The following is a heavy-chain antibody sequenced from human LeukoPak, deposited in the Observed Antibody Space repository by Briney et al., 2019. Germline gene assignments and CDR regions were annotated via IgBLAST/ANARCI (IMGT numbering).Heavy chain of an antibody. CDR3: ARDTGTGTTFY. CDR1: GGTFSSYA. D-gene: IGHD1-7*01. V-gene: IGHV1-69*05. Sequence: GASVTVSCTASGGTFSSYAISWVRQAPGQGLEWMGGIIPIFGTANYAQKLQGRVTMTTDTSTSTAYMELRSLRSDDTAVYYCARDTGTGTTFYWGQGTLVTVSS. J-gene: IGHJ4*02. CDR2: IIPIFGTA.